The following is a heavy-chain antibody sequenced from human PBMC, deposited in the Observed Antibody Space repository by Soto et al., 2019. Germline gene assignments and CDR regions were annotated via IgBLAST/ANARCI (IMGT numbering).Heavy chain of an antibody. D-gene: IGHD2-2*01. CDR3: ARAAKPRYCSSTSCKRKTYYYYYMDV. J-gene: IGHJ6*03. CDR2: MNPNSGNT. V-gene: IGHV1-8*01. Sequence: ASVKVSCEASGYTFTSYDINWVRQATGQGLEWMGWMNPNSGNTGYAQKFQGRVTMTRNTSISTAYMELSSLRSEDTAVYYCARAAKPRYCSSTSCKRKTYYYYYMDVWGKGTTVTVSS. CDR1: GYTFTSYD.